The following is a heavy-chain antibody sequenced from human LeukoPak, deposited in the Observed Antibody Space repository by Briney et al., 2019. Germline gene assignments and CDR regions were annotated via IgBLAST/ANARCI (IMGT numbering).Heavy chain of an antibody. J-gene: IGHJ4*02. D-gene: IGHD5-18*01. CDR3: ARLSVDTAMVLLDY. V-gene: IGHV1-69*04. CDR1: GYTFTSYG. Sequence: SVKVSCKASGYTFTSYGISWVRQAPGQGLEWMGRIIPILGIANYAQKFQGRVTITADKSTSTAYMELSSLRSEDTAVYYCARLSVDTAMVLLDYWGQGTLVTVSS. CDR2: IIPILGIA.